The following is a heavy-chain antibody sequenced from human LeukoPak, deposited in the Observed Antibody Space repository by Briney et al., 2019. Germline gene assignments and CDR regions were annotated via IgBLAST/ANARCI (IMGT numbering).Heavy chain of an antibody. J-gene: IGHJ4*02. D-gene: IGHD1-26*01. CDR2: IWYDGSNK. CDR1: GFTFSSYG. V-gene: IGHV3-33*01. CDR3: ARTWETENYFDY. Sequence: GGSLRLSCAASGFTFSSYGMHWVRQAPGKGLEWVAVIWYDGSNKYYADSVKGRFTISRDNSKNTLYLQMNSLRAEDTAVYYCARTWETENYFDYWGQGTLVTVSS.